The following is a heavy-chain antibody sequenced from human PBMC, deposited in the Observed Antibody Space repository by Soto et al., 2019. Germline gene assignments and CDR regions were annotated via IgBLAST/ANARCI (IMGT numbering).Heavy chain of an antibody. CDR3: ASRYSGYESYYGMDV. V-gene: IGHV1-2*02. D-gene: IGHD5-12*01. Sequence: ASVKVSCKASGYTFTGYYRHWERQAPGQGLEWMGWINPNSVGTKYAQKFQGRVTMTRDTSISTAYMELSRLRSDDTAVYYCASRYSGYESYYGMDVWGHGTTVTVSS. J-gene: IGHJ6*02. CDR2: INPNSVGT. CDR1: GYTFTGYY.